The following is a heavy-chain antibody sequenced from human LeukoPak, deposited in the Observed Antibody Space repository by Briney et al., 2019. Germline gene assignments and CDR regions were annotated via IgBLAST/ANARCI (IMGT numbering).Heavy chain of an antibody. Sequence: ASVKVSCKASGGTFSSYAISWVRQAPGQGLEWMGGIIPIFGTANYAQKFQGRVTITADESTSTAYMELSSLRSEDTAVYYCARVGFWSGYYVDAFDIWGQGAMVTVSS. D-gene: IGHD3-3*01. CDR3: ARVGFWSGYYVDAFDI. CDR1: GGTFSSYA. V-gene: IGHV1-69*13. CDR2: IIPIFGTA. J-gene: IGHJ3*02.